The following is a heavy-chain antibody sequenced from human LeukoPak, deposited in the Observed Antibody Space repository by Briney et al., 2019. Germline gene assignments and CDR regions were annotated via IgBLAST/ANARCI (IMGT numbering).Heavy chain of an antibody. J-gene: IGHJ6*03. CDR3: AKDGDSTGYYSSYYNHMDV. D-gene: IGHD3-22*01. Sequence: GGSLRLSCAASGFSFSTYGFHWVRQAPGKGLEWVTFIRFDGGKKNYADSVKGRFAISRDNSKNTVYLQMNSLGAEDTAIYYCAKDGDSTGYYSSYYNHMDVWGKGTSVTISS. CDR1: GFSFSTYG. V-gene: IGHV3-30*02. CDR2: IRFDGGKK.